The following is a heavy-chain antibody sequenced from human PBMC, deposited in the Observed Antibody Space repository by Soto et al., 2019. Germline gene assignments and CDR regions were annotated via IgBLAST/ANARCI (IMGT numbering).Heavy chain of an antibody. Sequence: GGSLRLSCAASGFTFSNAWMNWVRQAPGKGLEWVGRIKSKTDGGTTDYAAPVKGRFTISRDDSKNTLYLQMNSLKTEDTAVYYCTTESNYYDSSGYYYYYYGMDVWGQGTTVTVSS. D-gene: IGHD3-22*01. CDR2: IKSKTDGGTT. V-gene: IGHV3-15*07. CDR3: TTESNYYDSSGYYYYYYGMDV. CDR1: GFTFSNAW. J-gene: IGHJ6*02.